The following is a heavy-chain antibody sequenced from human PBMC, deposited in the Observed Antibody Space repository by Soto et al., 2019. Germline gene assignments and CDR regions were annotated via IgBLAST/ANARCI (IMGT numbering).Heavy chain of an antibody. J-gene: IGHJ6*03. D-gene: IGHD2-2*01. V-gene: IGHV4-59*01. CDR2: ISNSGST. Sequence: SETLSLTCTVSGASISSYHWSWIRQPPGKGLEWIGNISNSGSTNYNPSLKRRVTISVDTSKNQFSLKLTSVTAADTAVYHCAREIGYCTTTSCHAGPLYYYMDVWGKGTTVTVSS. CDR1: GASISSYH. CDR3: AREIGYCTTTSCHAGPLYYYMDV.